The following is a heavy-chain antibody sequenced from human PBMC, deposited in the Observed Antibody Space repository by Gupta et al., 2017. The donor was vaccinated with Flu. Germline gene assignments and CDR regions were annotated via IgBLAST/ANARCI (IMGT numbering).Heavy chain of an antibody. CDR3: AALSMLANFPPERIQSSHYFAH. V-gene: IGHV4-59*01. J-gene: IGHJ4*02. CDR2: LYYTGRP. CDR1: GDSITTYF. D-gene: IGHD3-10*02. Sequence: QVQLRESGPGLVNPSETLSLTCTVSGDSITTYFWVWIRQPPGKGLEWIGYLYYTGRPKYNPSLKSRVTISGDTSKNQFSLKVNSVTAADTAVYYCAALSMLANFPPERIQSSHYFAHWGPGALVTVSS.